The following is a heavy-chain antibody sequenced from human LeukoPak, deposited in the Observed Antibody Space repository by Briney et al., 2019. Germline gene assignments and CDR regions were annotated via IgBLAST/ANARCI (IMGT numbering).Heavy chain of an antibody. CDR2: IYYSGST. J-gene: IGHJ4*02. CDR1: GGSISSGGYY. CDR3: ARAGSSPTNYFDY. D-gene: IGHD1-26*01. V-gene: IGHV4-31*03. Sequence: PSQTLSLICTVSGGSISSGGYYWSWIRQHPGKGLEWIGYIYYSGSTYYNPSLKSRVTISVDTSKNQFSLKLSSVTAADTAVYYCARAGSSPTNYFDYWGQGTLVTVSS.